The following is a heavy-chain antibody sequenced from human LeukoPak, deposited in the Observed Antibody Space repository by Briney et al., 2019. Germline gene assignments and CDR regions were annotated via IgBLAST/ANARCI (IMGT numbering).Heavy chain of an antibody. CDR1: GGSISSSSHY. CDR3: ARHLVGIAARAQEFDY. D-gene: IGHD6-6*01. V-gene: IGHV4-39*01. J-gene: IGHJ4*02. CDR2: IYYSGST. Sequence: KPSETLSLTCTVSGGSISSSSHYWGWIRQPPGKGLEWIVSIYYSGSTYYNPSLKSRVTISVDTSKNQFSLKLSSVTAADTAVYYCARHLVGIAARAQEFDYWGQGTLVTVSS.